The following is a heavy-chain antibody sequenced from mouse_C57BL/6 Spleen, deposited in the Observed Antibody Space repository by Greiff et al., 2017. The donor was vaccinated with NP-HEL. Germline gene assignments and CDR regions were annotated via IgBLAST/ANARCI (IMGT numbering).Heavy chain of an antibody. D-gene: IGHD1-1*01. V-gene: IGHV14-1*01. CDR3: TLINYYGSSDFDD. J-gene: IGHJ2*01. CDR1: GFNFKDYY. CDR2: IDPEDGDT. Sequence: EVKLVESGAELVRPGASVKLSCTASGFNFKDYYMHWVKQRPEQGLEWIGRIDPEDGDTEYAPKFQGKATMTADTSSNTAYLQLSSLTSEDTAVYYCTLINYYGSSDFDDWGQGTTLTVSS.